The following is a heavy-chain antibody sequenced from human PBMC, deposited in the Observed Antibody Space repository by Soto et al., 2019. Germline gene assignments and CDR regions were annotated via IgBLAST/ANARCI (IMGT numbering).Heavy chain of an antibody. Sequence: SVKVSCKASGGTFSSYAISWVRQAPGQGLEWMGGIIPIFGTANYAQKFQGRVTITADESTSTAYMELSSLRSEDTAVYYCARDFDSSGGIDYWGQGTLVTVSS. D-gene: IGHD6-19*01. J-gene: IGHJ4*02. CDR3: ARDFDSSGGIDY. V-gene: IGHV1-69*13. CDR2: IIPIFGTA. CDR1: GGTFSSYA.